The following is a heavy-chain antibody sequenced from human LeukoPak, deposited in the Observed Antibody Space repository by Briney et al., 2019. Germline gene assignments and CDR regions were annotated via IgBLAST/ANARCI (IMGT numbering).Heavy chain of an antibody. J-gene: IGHJ4*02. Sequence: GRSLRLSCAASGLTFSSYGMPWVRQAPGKGLEWVAVIWYDGSNKYYADSVKGRFTISRDNSKNTLYLQMNSLRAEDTAVYYCARVRSEVVRGVIPGYFDYWGQGTLVTVSS. V-gene: IGHV3-33*01. CDR3: ARVRSEVVRGVIPGYFDY. D-gene: IGHD3-10*01. CDR2: IWYDGSNK. CDR1: GLTFSSYG.